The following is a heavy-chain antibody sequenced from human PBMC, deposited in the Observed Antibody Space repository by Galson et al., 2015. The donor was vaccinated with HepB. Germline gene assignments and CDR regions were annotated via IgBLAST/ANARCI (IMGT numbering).Heavy chain of an antibody. D-gene: IGHD3-3*01. CDR1: GDSFSIYA. CDR3: ARADDFWSGYRDAGTSRWFDA. Sequence: SVKVSCKASGDSFSIYAMSWVRQAPGQGLAWMGGISPILGIPNYAQKFQDRVTITADKSTGTAFMELSSLRSEDTAVYYCARADDFWSGYRDAGTSRWFDAWGQGTLVIVSS. V-gene: IGHV1-69*10. J-gene: IGHJ5*02. CDR2: ISPILGIP.